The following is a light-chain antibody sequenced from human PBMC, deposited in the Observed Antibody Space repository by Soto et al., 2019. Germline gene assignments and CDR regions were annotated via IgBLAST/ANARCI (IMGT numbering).Light chain of an antibody. V-gene: IGKV3-15*01. CDR2: GAS. J-gene: IGKJ1*01. Sequence: EIVMTQSPATLSVSPGERATLSCRASQSVSSNLAWYQQKPCQAPRLLIYGASTRATGIPARFSGSGSGTEFTLTISSLQSEDFAVYYCQESPRTFGQGTKVDIK. CDR3: QESPRT. CDR1: QSVSSN.